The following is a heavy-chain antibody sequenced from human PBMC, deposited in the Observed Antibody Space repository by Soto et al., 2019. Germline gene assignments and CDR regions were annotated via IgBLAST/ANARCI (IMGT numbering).Heavy chain of an antibody. CDR3: ARQGYGSGSYSSVYGMDV. Sequence: PGESLKISCKGSGYSFTSYWIGWVRQMPGKGLEWMGIIYPGDSDTRYSPSFQGQVTISADKSISTAYLQWSSLKASDTAMYYCARQGYGSGSYSSVYGMDVWGQGTTVTVSS. D-gene: IGHD3-10*01. V-gene: IGHV5-51*01. J-gene: IGHJ6*02. CDR2: IYPGDSDT. CDR1: GYSFTSYW.